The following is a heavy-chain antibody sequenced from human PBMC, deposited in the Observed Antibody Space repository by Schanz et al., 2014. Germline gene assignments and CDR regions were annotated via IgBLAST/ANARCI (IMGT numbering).Heavy chain of an antibody. CDR1: GGTFSTYT. CDR3: ARVQDDILTASEYYYGMDV. D-gene: IGHD3-9*01. CDR2: IIPIHGIA. Sequence: QVQLVQSVAEVKKPGSSLKVSCKASGGTFSTYTISWVRQAPGQGLEWMGRIIPIHGIANYAQELQGRVTMTTDTATSTAYMELRSLRSDDTAVYYCARVQDDILTASEYYYGMDVWGQGTTVTVSS. V-gene: IGHV1-69*02. J-gene: IGHJ6*02.